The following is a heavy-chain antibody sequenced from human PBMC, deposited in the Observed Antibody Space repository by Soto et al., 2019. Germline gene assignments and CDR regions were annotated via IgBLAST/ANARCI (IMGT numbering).Heavy chain of an antibody. Sequence: QVQLVESGGGVVQPGRSLRLSCAASEFTFSNYGMHWVRQAPGKGLEWVAVILNDGSNRYHADSVKDRFTISRDNSKNPLYLQMNSLRGEDTAVYYWARDDEYTGNGMDVWGQGTRVTVS. CDR3: ARDDEYTGNGMDV. J-gene: IGHJ6*02. D-gene: IGHD6-6*01. CDR2: ILNDGSNR. CDR1: EFTFSNYG. V-gene: IGHV3-33*01.